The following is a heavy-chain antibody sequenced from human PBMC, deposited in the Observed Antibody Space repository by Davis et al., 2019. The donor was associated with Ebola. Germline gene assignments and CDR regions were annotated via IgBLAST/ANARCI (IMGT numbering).Heavy chain of an antibody. Sequence: PAGSLTLSCAASGFTFSSYTMNWVRQAPGKGLEWVSYIGTRGDPTVYADSVKGRFTVSRDDANNSLSLLMNSLRDEDTAIYYCVRDYLFALDIWGQGTMVTVSS. V-gene: IGHV3-48*02. CDR1: GFTFSSYT. J-gene: IGHJ3*02. CDR3: VRDYLFALDI. CDR2: IGTRGDPT.